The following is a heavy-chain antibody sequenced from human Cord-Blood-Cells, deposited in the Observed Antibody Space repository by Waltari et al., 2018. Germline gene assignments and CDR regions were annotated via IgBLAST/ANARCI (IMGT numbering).Heavy chain of an antibody. Sequence: QVQLVQSGAEVKKPGSSVKVSCKASGGTFSSYAISWVRQAPGQGLEWMGRIIPILGIANYAQKFQGRVTITADKSTSTAYMELSSLRSEDTAVYYCAREPEADPPGALGYWGQGTLVTVSS. CDR2: IIPILGIA. CDR1: GGTFSSYA. D-gene: IGHD7-27*01. CDR3: AREPEADPPGALGY. J-gene: IGHJ4*02. V-gene: IGHV1-69*09.